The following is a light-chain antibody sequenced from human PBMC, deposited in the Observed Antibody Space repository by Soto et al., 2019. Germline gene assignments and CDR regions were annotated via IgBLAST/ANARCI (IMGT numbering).Light chain of an antibody. CDR3: CSFACTGTQYG. CDR2: EGS. CDR1: SDNIGSYNL. Sequence: QSALTQPASVSGSLGQSITISCIGTSDNIGSYNLVSWYQHKPGKAPKIILFEGSKRPSGVSNRFSGSRSGNTASLTIYGLQAEDEADYYCCSFACTGTQYGFGTGTKVTVL. V-gene: IGLV2-23*01. J-gene: IGLJ1*01.